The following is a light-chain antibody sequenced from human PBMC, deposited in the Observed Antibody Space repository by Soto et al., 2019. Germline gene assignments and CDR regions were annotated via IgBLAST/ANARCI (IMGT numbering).Light chain of an antibody. Sequence: EIVLTQPPATPSLSPGERATLSCRASQSVSRHLAWYHQKPGQAPSLLIYDASNRATGIPARFSGSGSGTDFTLPISSRQHEDFATYYCQQLNTYPATFGGGTKVDIK. CDR2: DAS. J-gene: IGKJ4*01. V-gene: IGKV3-11*01. CDR1: QSVSRH. CDR3: QQLNTYPAT.